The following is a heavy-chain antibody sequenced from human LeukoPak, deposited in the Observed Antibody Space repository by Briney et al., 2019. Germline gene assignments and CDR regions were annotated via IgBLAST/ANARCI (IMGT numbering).Heavy chain of an antibody. V-gene: IGHV1-69*04. CDR1: GGTFSSYA. CDR3: ARQYCSSTSCALRY. J-gene: IGHJ4*02. Sequence: GASVKVSCKASGGTFSSYAISWVRQAPGQGLEWMGRIIPILGIANYAQKFQGRVTITADKSTSTAYMELSSPRSEDTAVYYCARQYCSSTSCALRYWGQGTLVTVSS. CDR2: IIPILGIA. D-gene: IGHD2-2*01.